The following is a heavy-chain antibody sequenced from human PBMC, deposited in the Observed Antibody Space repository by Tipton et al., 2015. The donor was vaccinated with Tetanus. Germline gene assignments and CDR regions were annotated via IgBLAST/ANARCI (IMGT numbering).Heavy chain of an antibody. CDR1: GGSISNYY. Sequence: TLSLTCTVSGGSISNYYWSWIRQPPGKGPEWIGYIYYSGSTNYNPSLKSRVTISVDTSKNQFSLKLSSVTAADTAVYYCARGAYSYDSSGYYYLLDPWGQGTLVTVSS. CDR2: IYYSGST. V-gene: IGHV4-59*01. J-gene: IGHJ5*02. D-gene: IGHD3-22*01. CDR3: ARGAYSYDSSGYYYLLDP.